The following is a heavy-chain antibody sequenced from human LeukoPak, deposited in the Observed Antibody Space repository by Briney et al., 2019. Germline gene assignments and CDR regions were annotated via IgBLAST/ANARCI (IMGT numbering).Heavy chain of an antibody. Sequence: GGSLRLSCAASGFTFSDYNMHWVRQAPGKGPDWVALMSPDGNKKYYADSVKGRFTISRDNSKNTLYLQMNSLRAEDTAVYYCAKDPYRASSGLVDYWGQGTLVTVSS. J-gene: IGHJ4*02. CDR1: GFTFSDYN. CDR2: MSPDGNKK. D-gene: IGHD5-12*01. V-gene: IGHV3-30-3*02. CDR3: AKDPYRASSGLVDY.